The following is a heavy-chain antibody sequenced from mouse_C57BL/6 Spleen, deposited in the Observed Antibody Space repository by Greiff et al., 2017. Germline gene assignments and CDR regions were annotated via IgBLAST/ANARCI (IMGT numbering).Heavy chain of an antibody. D-gene: IGHD2-4*01. V-gene: IGHV1-50*01. CDR2: IDPSDSYT. CDR1: GYTFTSYW. Sequence: QVQLQQPGAELVKPGASVKLSCKASGYTFTSYWMQWVKQRPGQGLEWIGEIDPSDSYTNYNQKFKGKATLTVDTSSSTAYMQLSSLTSEDSAVYYCARGSYDYDEVNWYFDVWGTGTTVTVSS. J-gene: IGHJ1*03. CDR3: ARGSYDYDEVNWYFDV.